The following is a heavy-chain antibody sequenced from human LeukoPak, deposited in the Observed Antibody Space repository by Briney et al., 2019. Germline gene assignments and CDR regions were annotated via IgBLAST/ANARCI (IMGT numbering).Heavy chain of an antibody. CDR1: GYSFTSYW. D-gene: IGHD3-10*01. J-gene: IGHJ4*02. V-gene: IGHV1-69*01. Sequence: KISCKGSGYSFTSYWIGWVRQAPGQGLEWMGQIIPYFGTSNYAQNFQGRVTLTADEATNTAYMELNRLRSDDTAVYYCTRDAGDYGGSGSYPDYWGQGTLVTVSS. CDR2: IIPYFGTS. CDR3: TRDAGDYGGSGSYPDY.